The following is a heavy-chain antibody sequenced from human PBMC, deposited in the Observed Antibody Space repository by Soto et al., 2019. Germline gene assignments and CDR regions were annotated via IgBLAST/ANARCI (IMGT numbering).Heavy chain of an antibody. CDR2: INPNSGGT. CDR3: ARVSGRYYDFWSGYYHFDY. J-gene: IGHJ4*02. D-gene: IGHD3-3*01. Sequence: QVQLVQSGAEVKKPGASVKVSCKASGYTFTGYYMHWVRQAPGQGLEWMGWINPNSGGTNYGQKFQGRVTMTRDTSISTAYMELSRLRSDDTAVYYCARVSGRYYDFWSGYYHFDYWGQGTLVTVSS. CDR1: GYTFTGYY. V-gene: IGHV1-2*02.